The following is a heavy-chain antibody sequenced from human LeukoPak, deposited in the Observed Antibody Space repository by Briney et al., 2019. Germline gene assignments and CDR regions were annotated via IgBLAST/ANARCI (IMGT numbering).Heavy chain of an antibody. Sequence: PGGSLRLSCAASGFTFSTYAMSWVRQAPGKGLEWVSAISDSGGSTYYADSVKGRFTISRDNSKNTLYLQMSSLRAEDTAVYHCAKDRGLDHWGQGTLVTVSS. V-gene: IGHV3-23*01. D-gene: IGHD6-25*01. CDR1: GFTFSTYA. CDR2: ISDSGGST. CDR3: AKDRGLDH. J-gene: IGHJ4*02.